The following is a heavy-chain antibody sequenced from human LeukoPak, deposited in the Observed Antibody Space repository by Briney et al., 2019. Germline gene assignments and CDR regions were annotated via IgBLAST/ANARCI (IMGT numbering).Heavy chain of an antibody. V-gene: IGHV3-7*01. D-gene: IGHD2-2*01. J-gene: IGHJ4*02. Sequence: GGSLRLSCAASGFTFSDYWMSWVRQAPGKGLEWVANIKQDGSEKYFVDSVKGRFTISRDNTKNSLYLQMNSLRVEDTAVYYCARVGYCSTTSYYWRAFDYXGQXTLVXVSS. CDR1: GFTFSDYW. CDR2: IKQDGSEK. CDR3: ARVGYCSTTSYYWRAFDY.